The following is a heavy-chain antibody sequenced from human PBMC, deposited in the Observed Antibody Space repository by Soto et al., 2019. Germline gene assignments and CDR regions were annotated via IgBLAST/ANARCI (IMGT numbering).Heavy chain of an antibody. CDR1: GFTFSSYS. CDR3: ARGSSIAGLYYGMDV. Sequence: PGGSLRLSCAASGFTFSSYSMNWVRQAPGKGLEWVSYISSSSSTIYYADSVKGRFTISRDNAKNSLYLQMNSLRAEDTAVYYCARGSSIAGLYYGMDVWGQGTTVTVSS. D-gene: IGHD6-6*01. J-gene: IGHJ6*02. V-gene: IGHV3-48*01. CDR2: ISSSSSTI.